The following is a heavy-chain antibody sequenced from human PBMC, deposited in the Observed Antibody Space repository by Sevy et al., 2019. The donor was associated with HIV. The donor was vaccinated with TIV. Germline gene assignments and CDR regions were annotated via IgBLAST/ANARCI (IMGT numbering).Heavy chain of an antibody. Sequence: ASVKVSCEASGYTFTSYGIIWVRQAPGQGLEWMGWISAYRGNTNYAQRLQGRVTMTMDTSTGTAYMGLTSLGSDDMAVYYCARGPRKYYDSSGYYYPPSYWGQGTLVTVSS. D-gene: IGHD3-22*01. CDR1: GYTFTSYG. V-gene: IGHV1-18*03. CDR3: ARGPRKYYDSSGYYYPPSY. CDR2: ISAYRGNT. J-gene: IGHJ4*02.